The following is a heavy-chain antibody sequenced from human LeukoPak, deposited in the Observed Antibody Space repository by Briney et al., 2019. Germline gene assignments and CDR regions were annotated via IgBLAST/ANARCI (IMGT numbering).Heavy chain of an antibody. J-gene: IGHJ6*02. CDR2: IWYDGSNK. CDR1: GFTFSSYG. Sequence: PGGSLRLSCAASGFTFSSYGMHWVRQAPGKGLEWVAVIWYDGSNKYYADSVKGRFTISRDNSKNTLYLQMNSLRAEDTAVYYCARDYAISYYGMDVWGQGTTVTVSS. CDR3: ARDYAISYYGMDV. D-gene: IGHD3-9*01. V-gene: IGHV3-33*01.